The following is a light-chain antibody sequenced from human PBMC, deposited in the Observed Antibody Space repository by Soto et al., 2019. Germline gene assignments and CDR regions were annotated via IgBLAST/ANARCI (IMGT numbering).Light chain of an antibody. CDR1: SSDVGAYNF. CDR2: EVI. Sequence: QSVLTQPASVSGSPGQSITISCTGTSSDVGAYNFVSWYQQHPGKAPKLMIYEVIHRPSGISTRFSGSKSGNTASLTISGVQAEDEAAYYCSAYTTSSTLAFGTGTKVTVL. CDR3: SAYTTSSTLA. V-gene: IGLV2-14*01. J-gene: IGLJ1*01.